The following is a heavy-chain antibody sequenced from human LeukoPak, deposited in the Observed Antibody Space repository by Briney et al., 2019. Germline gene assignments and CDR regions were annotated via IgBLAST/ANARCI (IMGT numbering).Heavy chain of an antibody. CDR2: ISSSSTYI. CDR3: ARAYQMLFPFFDY. J-gene: IGHJ4*02. V-gene: IGHV3-21*06. D-gene: IGHD3-16*01. CDR1: GFTFSSYS. Sequence: GGSLRLSCAASGFTFSSYSMNWVRQAPGKGLEWVASISSSSTYIYYEDSVKGRFTISRDNAKNSLFLQMNSLRVEDTAVYYCARAYQMLFPFFDYWGQGTLVTVSS.